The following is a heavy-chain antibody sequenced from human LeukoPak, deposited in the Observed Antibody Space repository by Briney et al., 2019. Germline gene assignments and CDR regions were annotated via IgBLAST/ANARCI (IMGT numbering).Heavy chain of an antibody. J-gene: IGHJ4*02. Sequence: ASVKVSCKASGYTFTSYYMHWVRQAPGQGLEWMGIINPSGGSTSYAQKFQGRVTMTRDTSTSTVYMELSSLRSEDTGVYYCARDRTLPPTLYYYDSSGYREFDYWGQGTLVTVSS. D-gene: IGHD3-22*01. CDR3: ARDRTLPPTLYYYDSSGYREFDY. V-gene: IGHV1-46*01. CDR1: GYTFTSYY. CDR2: INPSGGST.